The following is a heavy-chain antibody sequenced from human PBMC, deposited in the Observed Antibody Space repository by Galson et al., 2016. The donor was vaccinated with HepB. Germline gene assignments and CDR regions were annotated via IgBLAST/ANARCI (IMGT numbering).Heavy chain of an antibody. J-gene: IGHJ4*02. D-gene: IGHD5-12*01. Sequence: SVKVSCKASGYTFTGYYMHWVRQAPGQGLEWMGWINPNNAATSSAQKFQGRVTMTRDTSISAAYMELSRLRSDDTAVYFCARVNSGYDNWGQGTLVTVSS. V-gene: IGHV1-2*02. CDR1: GYTFTGYY. CDR2: INPNNAAT. CDR3: ARVNSGYDN.